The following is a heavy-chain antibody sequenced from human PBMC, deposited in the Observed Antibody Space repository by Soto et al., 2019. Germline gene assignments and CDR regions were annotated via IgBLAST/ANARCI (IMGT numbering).Heavy chain of an antibody. D-gene: IGHD3-3*01. Sequence: QVQLVESGGGMVQPGRSLRLSCAPSGFTFSNYAMHWVRQAPGKGLEWVAVISYDGSNKYYADSVKGRFTISRDNSKNTXXLQMNSLRAEDTAVYYCARDKRDLRFLEWSYYFDYWGQGTLVTVSS. CDR1: GFTFSNYA. CDR2: ISYDGSNK. J-gene: IGHJ4*02. CDR3: ARDKRDLRFLEWSYYFDY. V-gene: IGHV3-30-3*01.